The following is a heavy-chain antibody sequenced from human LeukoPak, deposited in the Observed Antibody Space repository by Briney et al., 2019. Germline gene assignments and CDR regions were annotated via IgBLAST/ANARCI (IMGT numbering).Heavy chain of an antibody. Sequence: SETLSLTCTVSGYSINNNYYWDWIRQPPGKGLEFIASIHHSGTTYYNPALKSRVTISVDTSNNQFSLKLSSVTAADTAVYYCARLSAMVRGVIITSPIDYWGQGTLVTVSS. CDR2: IHHSGTT. CDR3: ARLSAMVRGVIITSPIDY. D-gene: IGHD3-10*01. V-gene: IGHV4-38-2*02. J-gene: IGHJ4*02. CDR1: GYSINNNYY.